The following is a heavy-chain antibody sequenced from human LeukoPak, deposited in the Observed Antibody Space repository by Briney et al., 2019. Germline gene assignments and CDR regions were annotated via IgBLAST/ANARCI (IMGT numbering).Heavy chain of an antibody. V-gene: IGHV4-61*08. J-gene: IGHJ5*02. D-gene: IGHD6-13*01. CDR2: IYYSGST. Sequence: PSETLSLTCAVSGGSISSGGYSWSWIRQPPGKGLEWIGYIYYSGSTNYNPSLKSRVTISVDTSKNQFSLKLSSVTAADTAVYYCARVFTRVAAAVGHTGKFDPWGQGTLVTVSS. CDR1: GGSISSGGYS. CDR3: ARVFTRVAAAVGHTGKFDP.